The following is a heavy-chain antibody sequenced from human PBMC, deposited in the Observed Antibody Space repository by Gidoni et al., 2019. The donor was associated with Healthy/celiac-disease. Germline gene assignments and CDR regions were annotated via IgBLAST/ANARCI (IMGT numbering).Heavy chain of an antibody. CDR2: ISYDGSNK. CDR3: AKGPGSDHFDY. V-gene: IGHV3-30*18. D-gene: IGHD3-16*02. CDR1: GFTFSSYG. Sequence: QVQLVESGGGVVQPGRSLRLSCAAHGFTFSSYGMHWVRQAPGKGLEWVAVISYDGSNKYYADSVKGRFTISRDNSKNTLYLQMNSLRAEDTAVYYCAKGPGSDHFDYWGQGTLVTVSS. J-gene: IGHJ4*02.